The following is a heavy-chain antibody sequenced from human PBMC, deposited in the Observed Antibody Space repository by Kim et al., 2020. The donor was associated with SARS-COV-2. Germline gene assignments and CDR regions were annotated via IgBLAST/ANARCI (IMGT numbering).Heavy chain of an antibody. D-gene: IGHD3-10*01. J-gene: IGHJ6*02. V-gene: IGHV4-39*01. CDR2: IYYSGST. Sequence: SETLSLTCTVSGGSISSSSYYWGWIRQPPGKGLEWIGSIYYSGSTYYNPSLKSRVTISVDTSKNQFSLKLSSVTAADTAVYYCARHRSRAARGYGMDVWGQGTTVTVSS. CDR3: ARHRSRAARGYGMDV. CDR1: GGSISSSSYY.